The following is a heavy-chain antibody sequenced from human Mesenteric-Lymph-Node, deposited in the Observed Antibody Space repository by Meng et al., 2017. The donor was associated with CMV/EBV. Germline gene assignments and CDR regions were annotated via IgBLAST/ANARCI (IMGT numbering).Heavy chain of an antibody. D-gene: IGHD2-2*01. CDR1: GFTVSSNF. V-gene: IGHV3-53*01. CDR3: AKLFGSTSRLGMDV. CDR2: IYSDGST. Sequence: GESLKISCAASGFTVSSNFMTWVRQAPGKGLEWVSVIYSDGSTYYADSVKGRSTISRDNTKNSLYLQMNNLRAEDTAVYYCAKLFGSTSRLGMDVWGQGTTVTVSS. J-gene: IGHJ6*02.